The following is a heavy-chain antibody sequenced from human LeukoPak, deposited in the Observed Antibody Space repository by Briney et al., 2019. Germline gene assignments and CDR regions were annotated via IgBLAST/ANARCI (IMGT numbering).Heavy chain of an antibody. CDR3: ASPEQQLLTGAY. J-gene: IGHJ4*02. V-gene: IGHV3-30-3*01. D-gene: IGHD6-13*01. CDR1: GFTFSSYA. Sequence: PGGSLRLSCAASGFTFSSYAMSWVRQAPGKGLEWVAVISYDGSNKYYADSVKGRFTISGDNSKNTLYLQMNSLRAEDTAVYYCASPEQQLLTGAYWGQGTLVTVSS. CDR2: ISYDGSNK.